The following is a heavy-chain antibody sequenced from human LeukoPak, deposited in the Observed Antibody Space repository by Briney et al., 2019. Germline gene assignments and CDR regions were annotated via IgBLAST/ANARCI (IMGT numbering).Heavy chain of an antibody. CDR3: ARTQYYDRDYGNSFYRHFES. Sequence: PGGSLRLSCGAYGFTFSSHWMHSVRQAPGKGLGWVSRIKRDGSNSAYADSVKGRFTISRDNVKNTLYLQMDSLRAEDTAVYYCARTQYYDRDYGNSFYRHFESWGQGTLVTVSS. CDR1: GFTFSSHW. D-gene: IGHD3-22*01. V-gene: IGHV3-74*01. CDR2: IKRDGSNS. J-gene: IGHJ4*02.